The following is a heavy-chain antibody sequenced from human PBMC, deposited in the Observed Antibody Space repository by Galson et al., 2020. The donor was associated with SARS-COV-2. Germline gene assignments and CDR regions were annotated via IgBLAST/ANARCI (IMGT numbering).Heavy chain of an antibody. CDR3: VRGGDGGNVGFDD. D-gene: IGHD3-10*01. Sequence: QHGESLKISCAASGFSFSDRHMDWVRQATEKGLEWVGRTRTKANSFFPEYAASVKGRFTISRDDSKNSLFLHMYNLKTEDTDVYYCVRGGDGGNVGFDDWGQDALVIVSS. CDR1: GFSFSDRH. CDR2: TRTKANSFFP. J-gene: IGHJ4*02. V-gene: IGHV3-72*01.